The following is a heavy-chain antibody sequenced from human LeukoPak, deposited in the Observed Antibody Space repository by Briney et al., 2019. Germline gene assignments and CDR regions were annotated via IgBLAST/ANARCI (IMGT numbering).Heavy chain of an antibody. Sequence: EASVTVSCKASGYTFTGYYMHWVRQAPGQGLEWMGWINPNSGGTNYAQKFQGRVTMTRDTSISTAYMELSRLRSDDTAVYYCARLRNYYDSSGSQLGYWGQGTLVTVSS. J-gene: IGHJ4*02. D-gene: IGHD3-22*01. V-gene: IGHV1-2*02. CDR1: GYTFTGYY. CDR3: ARLRNYYDSSGSQLGY. CDR2: INPNSGGT.